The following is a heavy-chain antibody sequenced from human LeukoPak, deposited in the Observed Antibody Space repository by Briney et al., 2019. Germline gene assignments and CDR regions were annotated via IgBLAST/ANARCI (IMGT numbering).Heavy chain of an antibody. J-gene: IGHJ4*02. CDR1: GFTFSSYA. CDR2: ISGSGGST. D-gene: IGHD5-24*01. V-gene: IGHV3-23*01. Sequence: TGGSLRLSCAASGFTFSSYAMSWVRQAPGKGLEWVSAISGSGGSTYYADSVKGRFTISRDNSKNTLYLQMNSLRAEDTAVYYCAGRRDGYNYGVVDYWGQGTLVTVSS. CDR3: AGRRDGYNYGVVDY.